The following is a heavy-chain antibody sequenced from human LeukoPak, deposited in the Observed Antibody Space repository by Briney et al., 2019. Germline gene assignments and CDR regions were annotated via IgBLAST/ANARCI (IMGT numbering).Heavy chain of an antibody. CDR2: ISSSGSTI. D-gene: IGHD3-10*01. CDR3: ARYYGVDIDY. V-gene: IGHV3-48*03. CDR1: GFTFSSYE. Sequence: GGSLRLSCAASGFTFSSYEMNWVRQAPGKGLEWVSYISSSGSTIYYADSVKGRFTISRDNAKNALYLQMNSLRAEDTAVYYCARYYGVDIDYWGQGTLVTVSS. J-gene: IGHJ4*02.